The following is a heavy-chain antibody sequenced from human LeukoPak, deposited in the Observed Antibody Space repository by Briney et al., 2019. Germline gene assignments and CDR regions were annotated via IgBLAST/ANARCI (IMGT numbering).Heavy chain of an antibody. CDR2: INHSGST. V-gene: IGHV4-34*01. CDR3: AREGGIAAADLHYYYYYYMDV. D-gene: IGHD6-13*01. CDR1: GGSLSGFY. Sequence: PSETLSLTCAVYGGSLSGFYWSWIRQPPGKGLEWIGEINHSGSTNYNPSLKSRVTISVDTSKNQFSLKLSSVTAADTAVYYCAREGGIAAADLHYYYYYYMDVWGKGTTVTVSS. J-gene: IGHJ6*03.